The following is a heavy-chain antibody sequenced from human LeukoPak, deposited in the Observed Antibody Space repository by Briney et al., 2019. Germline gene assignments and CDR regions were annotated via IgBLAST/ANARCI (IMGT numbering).Heavy chain of an antibody. D-gene: IGHD5-18*01. Sequence: GGSLRLSCAASGFTFSNYWMHWVRQAPGKGLVWVSHISINGKTIRYAGSVQGRFTTSRDNAKNTLYLQMNNLRAEDTAVYYCARGGGYSYGATDYWGQGTLVTVSS. CDR1: GFTFSNYW. CDR2: ISINGKTI. CDR3: ARGGGYSYGATDY. V-gene: IGHV3-74*01. J-gene: IGHJ4*02.